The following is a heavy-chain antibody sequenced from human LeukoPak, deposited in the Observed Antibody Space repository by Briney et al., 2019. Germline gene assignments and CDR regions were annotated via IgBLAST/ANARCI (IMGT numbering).Heavy chain of an antibody. V-gene: IGHV4-59*01. CDR2: IYYSGST. Sequence: SETLSLTCTVSAGSISSYYWIWIRQPPGKGLEWIGYIYYSGSTSYNPSLKSRVTISVDTSKNQFSLNLSSVTTADTAVYYCARGGSESYRKYYYMDVWGKGTTVTVSS. J-gene: IGHJ6*03. CDR1: AGSISSYY. CDR3: ARGGSESYRKYYYMDV. D-gene: IGHD3-10*01.